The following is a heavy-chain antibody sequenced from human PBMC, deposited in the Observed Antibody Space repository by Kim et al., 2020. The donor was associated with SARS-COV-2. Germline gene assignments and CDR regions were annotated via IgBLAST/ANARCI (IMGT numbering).Heavy chain of an antibody. J-gene: IGHJ4*02. CDR3: ARAGIESGYSYGYSFDY. V-gene: IGHV1-69*01. D-gene: IGHD5-18*01. Sequence: FQGRVTSTADESTSTAYMELSSLRSEDTAVYYCARAGIESGYSYGYSFDYWGQGTLVTVSS.